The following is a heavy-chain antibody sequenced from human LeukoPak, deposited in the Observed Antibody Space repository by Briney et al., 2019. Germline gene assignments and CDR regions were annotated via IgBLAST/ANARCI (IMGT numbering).Heavy chain of an antibody. Sequence: SETLSLTCAVYGGSFSGYYWSWIRQPPGKGLEWIGEINHSGSTNYNPSLKSRVTISVDTSKNQFSLKLSSVTAADTAVYYRARGWYSSSWYLDYWGQGTLVTVSS. CDR1: GGSFSGYY. CDR3: ARGWYSSSWYLDY. D-gene: IGHD6-13*01. J-gene: IGHJ4*02. CDR2: INHSGST. V-gene: IGHV4-34*01.